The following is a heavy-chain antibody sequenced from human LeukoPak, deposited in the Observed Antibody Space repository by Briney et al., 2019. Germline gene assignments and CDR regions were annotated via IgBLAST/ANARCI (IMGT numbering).Heavy chain of an antibody. D-gene: IGHD4-17*01. CDR2: INHSGST. Sequence: SETLSLTCAVYGGSFSGYYWSWIRQPPGKGLEWIGGINHSGSTNYNPSLKSRVTISVDTSKNQFSLKLSSVTAADTAVYYCASYGEGFDXWXXXXXVTXXS. CDR3: ASYGEGFDX. J-gene: IGHJ4*01. V-gene: IGHV4-34*01. CDR1: GGSFSGYY.